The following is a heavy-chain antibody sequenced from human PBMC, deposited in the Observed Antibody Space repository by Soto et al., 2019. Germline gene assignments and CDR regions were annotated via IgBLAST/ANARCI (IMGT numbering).Heavy chain of an antibody. CDR1: GFTFGSYA. J-gene: IGHJ4*02. CDR2: ISGSDGST. Sequence: GGSLRLSCAASGFTFGSYAMSWVRPAPGKGLEWVPAISGSDGSTYYADSVKGRFTISRDNSKNTLYLQMNSLRAEDTSVYYCAKCRFYLDTSLDYWCQGALDTVSS. CDR3: AKCRFYLDTSLDY. V-gene: IGHV3-23*01. D-gene: IGHD5-18*01.